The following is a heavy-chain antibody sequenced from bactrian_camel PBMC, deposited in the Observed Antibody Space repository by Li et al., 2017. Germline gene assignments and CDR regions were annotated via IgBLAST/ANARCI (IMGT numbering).Heavy chain of an antibody. J-gene: IGHJ4*01. Sequence: VQLVESGGGSVQSGGSLRLSCVASGLTFSSNVMGWFRQAPGKEREGVAAMRTSGVSRYYASSVMGRFTISQDSAKNTLYLQMNSLKPEDTAMYYCGALGTICTSDYSVYPRYKGQGTQVTVS. CDR1: GLTFSSNV. CDR2: MRTSGVSR. D-gene: IGHD2*01. V-gene: IGHV3S59*01.